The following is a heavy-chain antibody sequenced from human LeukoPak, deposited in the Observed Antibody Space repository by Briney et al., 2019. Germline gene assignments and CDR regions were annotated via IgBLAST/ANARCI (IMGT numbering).Heavy chain of an antibody. J-gene: IGHJ4*02. Sequence: SETLSLACAVYGGSFSGYYWSRIRQPPGKGLEWIGEINHSGSTNYNPSLKSRVTISVDTSKNQFSLKLSSVTAADTAVYYCARDMTHDSSGYYFRGFDYWGQGTLVTVSS. CDR2: INHSGST. CDR1: GGSFSGYY. V-gene: IGHV4-34*01. D-gene: IGHD3-22*01. CDR3: ARDMTHDSSGYYFRGFDY.